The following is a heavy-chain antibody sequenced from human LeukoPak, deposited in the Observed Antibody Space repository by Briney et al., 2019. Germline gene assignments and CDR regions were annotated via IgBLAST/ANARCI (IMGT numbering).Heavy chain of an antibody. D-gene: IGHD3-22*01. CDR1: GYTFTGYY. J-gene: IGHJ4*02. V-gene: IGHV1-2*06. CDR2: ITPNSGGT. CDR3: ASQYYYDGSGYYYPY. Sequence: ASVKVSCKASGYTFTGYYMHWVRQAPGQGLEWMGRITPNSGGTNYAQKFQGRVTMTRDTSISTAYMELSRLRSADTAVYYCASQYYYDGSGYYYPYWGQGTLVTVSS.